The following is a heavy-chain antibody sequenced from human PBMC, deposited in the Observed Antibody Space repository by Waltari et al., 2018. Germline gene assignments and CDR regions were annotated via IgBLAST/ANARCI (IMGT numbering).Heavy chain of an antibody. D-gene: IGHD2-21*02. Sequence: LVQSGAEVMKPGASVQVSCKASRDAATAHYIHWVRQAPGQGLGWMGWVNPNGGGTNYAQRFAGRITVTWDTSISTAYMEFSRLTSGDTAVYFCAREYCGGDCRLFDYWGQGTLVTVSS. V-gene: IGHV1-2*02. CDR2: VNPNGGGT. CDR1: RDAATAHY. J-gene: IGHJ4*02. CDR3: AREYCGGDCRLFDY.